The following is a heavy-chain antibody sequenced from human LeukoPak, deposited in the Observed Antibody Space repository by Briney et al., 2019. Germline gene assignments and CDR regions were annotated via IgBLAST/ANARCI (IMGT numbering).Heavy chain of an antibody. CDR3: ARDRRSSRRREQLAPDDAFDI. V-gene: IGHV1-69*05. Sequence: SVKVSCKASGGTFSSYAISWVRQAPGQGLEWMGRIIPIFGTANYAQKFQGRVTITTDESTSTAYMELSSLRSEDTAVYYCARDRRSSRRREQLAPDDAFDIWGQGTMVTVSS. CDR1: GGTFSSYA. J-gene: IGHJ3*02. D-gene: IGHD6-6*01. CDR2: IIPIFGTA.